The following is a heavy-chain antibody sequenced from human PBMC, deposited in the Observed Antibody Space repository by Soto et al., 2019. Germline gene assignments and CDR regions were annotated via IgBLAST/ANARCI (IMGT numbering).Heavy chain of an antibody. J-gene: IGHJ6*02. CDR3: ARDGSRSYGSYYYYGMDV. D-gene: IGHD5-18*01. V-gene: IGHV1-18*01. Sequence: ASVKVSCKASGYTFTSYGISWVRQAPGQGLEWMGWISAYNGNTNYAQKLQGRVTMTTDTSTSTAYMELRSLRSDDTAVYFCARDGSRSYGSYYYYGMDVWGQGTTVTVSS. CDR2: ISAYNGNT. CDR1: GYTFTSYG.